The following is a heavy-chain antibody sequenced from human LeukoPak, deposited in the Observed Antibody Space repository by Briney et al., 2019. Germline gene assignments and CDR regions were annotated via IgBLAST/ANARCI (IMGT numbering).Heavy chain of an antibody. V-gene: IGHV3-30-3*01. D-gene: IGHD3-3*01. CDR3: ARGADFLYYFDY. Sequence: GGSLRLSCAASGFTFSSYAMHWVRRAPGKGLEWVAVISYDGSNKYYADSVKGRFTISRDNSKNTLYLQMNSLRAEDTAVYYCARGADFLYYFDYWGQGTLVTVSS. CDR1: GFTFSSYA. CDR2: ISYDGSNK. J-gene: IGHJ4*02.